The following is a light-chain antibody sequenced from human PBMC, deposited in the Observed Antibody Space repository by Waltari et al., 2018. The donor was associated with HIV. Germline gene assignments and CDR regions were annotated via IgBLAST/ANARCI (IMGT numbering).Light chain of an antibody. CDR2: ATS. CDR1: SSNLGATFD. Sequence: QSVLTQPPSVSGAPGQRVIISCTGSSSNLGATFDVHWSQLLPGTAPKLLIYATSNRPSGVPDRFSGSKSGTSASLAITGLQAEDEAEYYCQSFDSSLNAYVFGPGTTVVVL. J-gene: IGLJ1*01. V-gene: IGLV1-40*02. CDR3: QSFDSSLNAYV.